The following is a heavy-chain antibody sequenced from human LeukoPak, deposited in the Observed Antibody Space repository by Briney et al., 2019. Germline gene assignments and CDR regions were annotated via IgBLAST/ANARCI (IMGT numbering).Heavy chain of an antibody. J-gene: IGHJ3*02. D-gene: IGHD2-15*01. Sequence: GGSLRLFCAVSGFSVDYTYMTWVRQAPGKGLEWVSIIYSGDSTYHADSVKGRFTISRHNSKNTLYLQMNSLRLDDTAVYYCAREGVVGAFDIWGQGTMVTVSS. V-gene: IGHV3-53*04. CDR3: AREGVVGAFDI. CDR1: GFSVDYTY. CDR2: IYSGDST.